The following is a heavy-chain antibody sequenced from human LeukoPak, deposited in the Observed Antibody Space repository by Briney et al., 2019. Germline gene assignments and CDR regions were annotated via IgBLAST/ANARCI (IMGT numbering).Heavy chain of an antibody. V-gene: IGHV4-39*01. J-gene: IGHJ4*02. CDR2: IYYSGST. CDR3: ARKVQLERPHFDY. D-gene: IGHD1-1*01. CDR1: GGSISSSSYY. Sequence: PSETLSLTCTASGGSISSSSYYWGWIRQPPGKGLEWIGSIYYSGSTYYNPSLKSRVTISVDTSKNQFSLKLSSVTAADTAVYYCARKVQLERPHFDYWGQGTLVTVSS.